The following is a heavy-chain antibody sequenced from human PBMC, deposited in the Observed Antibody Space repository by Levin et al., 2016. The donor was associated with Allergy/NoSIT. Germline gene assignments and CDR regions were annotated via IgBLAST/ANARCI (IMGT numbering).Heavy chain of an antibody. Sequence: WVRQAPGQGLEWMGWMNPNSGNTGYAQKFQGRVTMTRNTSISTAYMELSSLRSEDTAVYYCARAPASSGWFSGFDYYGMDVWGQGTTVTVSS. CDR2: MNPNSGNT. J-gene: IGHJ6*02. V-gene: IGHV1-8*01. CDR3: ARAPASSGWFSGFDYYGMDV. D-gene: IGHD6-19*01.